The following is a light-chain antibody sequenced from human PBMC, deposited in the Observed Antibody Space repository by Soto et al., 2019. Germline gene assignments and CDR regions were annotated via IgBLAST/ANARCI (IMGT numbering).Light chain of an antibody. CDR1: QSVSSN. CDR3: QQRRNWHPIT. V-gene: IGKV3D-11*02. CDR2: DAS. Sequence: EIVFTQSPATLSLSPGERPTLSCRASQSVSSNLAWYLQKPGQAPRLIIYDASNRANGIPARFSGSGSGTDFTLTISSLDPEDFAFYYCQQRRNWHPITFGQGTRLEIK. J-gene: IGKJ5*01.